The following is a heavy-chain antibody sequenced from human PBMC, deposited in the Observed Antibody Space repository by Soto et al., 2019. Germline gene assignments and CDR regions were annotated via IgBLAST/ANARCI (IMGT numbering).Heavy chain of an antibody. V-gene: IGHV5-51*01. J-gene: IGHJ6*01. CDR1: EDKCTNHW. Sequence: PVESHKNCYKVAEDKCTNHWGRWVRQINRKGLQWMGIIYPGDFDTRYSTYFKGQVTISADKSISTDYLQWSSLKASDTAMYYCVRRGQRLRVLPYGIDVWGQGTTVTVSS. CDR2: IYPGDFDT. D-gene: IGHD6-25*01. CDR3: VRRGQRLRVLPYGIDV.